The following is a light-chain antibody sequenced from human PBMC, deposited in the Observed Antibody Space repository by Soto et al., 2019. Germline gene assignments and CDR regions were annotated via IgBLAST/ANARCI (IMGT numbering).Light chain of an antibody. V-gene: IGLV1-44*01. CDR1: NSNIGSNT. J-gene: IGLJ7*01. Sequence: QSVLTQPPSASGTPGQKVTISCSGSNSNIGSNTVSWFQQLPGRAPKLLLYNNIYRPPGVPDRFSGSKSGTSVSLAISGLQSEDEADYYCASWDGSLGGPVVFGGGTQLTVL. CDR3: ASWDGSLGGPVV. CDR2: NNI.